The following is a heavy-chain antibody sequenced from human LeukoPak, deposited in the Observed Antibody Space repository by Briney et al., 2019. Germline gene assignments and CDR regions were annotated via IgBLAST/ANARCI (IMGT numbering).Heavy chain of an antibody. CDR2: ISGSGDNT. D-gene: IGHD6-19*01. Sequence: GGSLRLSCAASGLTFSGYAMSWVRQAPGKGLEWVSAISGSGDNTYYADSVKGRFTISRDNSKNTLYLQMKSLRAEATAVYYCAAQWLVLGAFDIWGQGTMVTVSS. V-gene: IGHV3-23*01. J-gene: IGHJ3*02. CDR1: GLTFSGYA. CDR3: AAQWLVLGAFDI.